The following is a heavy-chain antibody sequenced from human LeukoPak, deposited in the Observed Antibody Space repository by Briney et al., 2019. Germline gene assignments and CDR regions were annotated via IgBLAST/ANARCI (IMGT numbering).Heavy chain of an antibody. V-gene: IGHV3-21*01. CDR2: ISSSSSCI. Sequence: GGTLRLSCAASGFTFSSYSLNWVRQAPGKGLEWVSSISSSSSCIYYADSVKGRFTISRDNAKNSLYLQMNSLRAEDTAVYYCARGPHSSGWYDSFDYWGQGTLVTVSS. CDR1: GFTFSSYS. CDR3: ARGPHSSGWYDSFDY. D-gene: IGHD6-19*01. J-gene: IGHJ4*02.